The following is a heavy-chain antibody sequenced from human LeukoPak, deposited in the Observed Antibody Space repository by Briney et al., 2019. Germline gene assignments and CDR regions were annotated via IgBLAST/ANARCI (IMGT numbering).Heavy chain of an antibody. Sequence: GGSLRLSCAASGFTFSSYAMNWVRQAPGKGLEWVSAISVSGGSTYYADSVKGRFTISRDNSENTLYLQMDSLRAEDTAIYSCAKARYMADYWGQGTLVTVSS. J-gene: IGHJ4*02. CDR2: ISVSGGST. D-gene: IGHD5-24*01. CDR3: AKARYMADY. CDR1: GFTFSSYA. V-gene: IGHV3-23*01.